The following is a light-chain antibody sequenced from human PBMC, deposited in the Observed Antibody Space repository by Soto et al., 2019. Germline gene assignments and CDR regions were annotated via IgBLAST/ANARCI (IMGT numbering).Light chain of an antibody. CDR2: GAS. CDR1: QSVSGN. V-gene: IGKV3-15*01. J-gene: IGKJ1*01. CDR3: QQYNNWPRT. Sequence: EIVMTQSPATLSVSPGERATLSCRASQSVSGNLAWYQQKPGQAPRLLIYGASTRATGIPARFSGSGSGTDFTPTNSTLQSEDFAVYYCQQYNNWPRTFGQGTKVEIK.